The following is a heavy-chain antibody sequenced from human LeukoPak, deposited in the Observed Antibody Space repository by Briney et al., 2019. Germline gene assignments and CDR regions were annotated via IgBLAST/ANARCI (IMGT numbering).Heavy chain of an antibody. Sequence: GGSLRLSCAASGFTFSSYSMNWVRQAPGKGLEWVSSISSSSSYIYYADSVEGRFTISRDNAKNSLYLQMNSLRAEDTAVYYCARGGFLGYCSSTSCYPDYWGQGTLVTVSS. CDR2: ISSSSSYI. J-gene: IGHJ4*02. D-gene: IGHD2-2*01. CDR1: GFTFSSYS. CDR3: ARGGFLGYCSSTSCYPDY. V-gene: IGHV3-21*01.